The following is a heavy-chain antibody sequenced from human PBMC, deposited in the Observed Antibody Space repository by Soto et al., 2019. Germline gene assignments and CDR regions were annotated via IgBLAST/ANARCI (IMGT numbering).Heavy chain of an antibody. CDR1: GFTFSTYD. CDR2: ISSGGSHK. Sequence: QVQLVESGGGVVQPGRSLRLSCAASGFTFSTYDMHWVRQAPGKGLEWVAVISSGGSHKYYADSVKGRFTISRDNSKSTLYLQMNSRRAEDMAVYYWAKRLDNWGQGTLVTVSS. V-gene: IGHV3-30*18. CDR3: AKRLDN. J-gene: IGHJ4*02.